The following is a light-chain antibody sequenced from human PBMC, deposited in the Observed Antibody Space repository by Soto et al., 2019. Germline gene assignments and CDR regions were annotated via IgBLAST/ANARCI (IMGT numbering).Light chain of an antibody. Sequence: EIVMTQSPATLSVSPGESATLSCRASQSVVNNLAWYQQKPGQAPRLLIYGASTRATGISARFSGSGSGTEFTLTISSLQSEDFAVYSCQQYYTWPPYTFGQGTKLEI. CDR1: QSVVNN. J-gene: IGKJ2*01. CDR3: QQYYTWPPYT. V-gene: IGKV3-15*01. CDR2: GAS.